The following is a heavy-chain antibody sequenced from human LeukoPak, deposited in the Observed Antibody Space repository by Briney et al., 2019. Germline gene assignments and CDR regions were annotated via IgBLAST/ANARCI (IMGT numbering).Heavy chain of an antibody. D-gene: IGHD6-19*01. CDR3: AKDQTTYSSGWLPDY. CDR2: IRYDGSNK. V-gene: IGHV3-30*02. J-gene: IGHJ4*02. CDR1: GFTFSSYG. Sequence: GGSLRLSCAASGFTFSSYGMHWVRQAPGKGLEWVAFIRYDGSNKYYADSVKGRFTISRDNSKNTLYLQMNSLRAEDTAVYYCAKDQTTYSSGWLPDYWGQGTLVTASS.